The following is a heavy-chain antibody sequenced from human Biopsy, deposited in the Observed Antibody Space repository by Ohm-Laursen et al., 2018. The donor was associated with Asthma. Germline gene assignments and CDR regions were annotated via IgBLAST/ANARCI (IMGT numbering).Heavy chain of an antibody. CDR3: AKSADYYDSTDYPDF. J-gene: IGHJ4*01. Sequence: SLRLSCAAPGFSFDDCAMHWVRQAPGKGLEWVSSISWNSGNIDYAVSVKGRFTISRDNAKNSLYLQMQSLRPEDTAFYYCAKSADYYDSTDYPDFWGRGTLVTVSS. CDR1: GFSFDDCA. D-gene: IGHD3-22*01. CDR2: ISWNSGNI. V-gene: IGHV3-9*01.